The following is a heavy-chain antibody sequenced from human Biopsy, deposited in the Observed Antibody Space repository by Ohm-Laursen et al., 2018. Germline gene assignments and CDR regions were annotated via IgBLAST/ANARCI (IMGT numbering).Heavy chain of an antibody. J-gene: IGHJ6*02. D-gene: IGHD3-10*01. CDR3: ASRDIGGIGLDV. CDR2: IIPILGTV. Sequence: SVKVSCKTSGDTFTTSAISWVRQVPGQGLDWMGRIIPILGTVDYGQNFQGRVTIRADTSTTFLELTSLRYDDTAVYYCASRDIGGIGLDVWGLGTTVTVSS. CDR1: GDTFTTSA. V-gene: IGHV1-69*04.